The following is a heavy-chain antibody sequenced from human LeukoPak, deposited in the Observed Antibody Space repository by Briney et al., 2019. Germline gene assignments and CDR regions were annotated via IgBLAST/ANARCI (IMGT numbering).Heavy chain of an antibody. CDR3: ARAGGIAVAGEYYYYYGMDV. CDR1: GGSISSYY. V-gene: IGHV4-4*07. CDR2: IYTSGST. J-gene: IGHJ6*02. Sequence: SETLSLTCTVSGGSISSYYWSWIRRPAGKGLEWIGRIYTSGSTNYNPSLKSRVTMLVDTSKNQFSLKLSSVTAADTAVYYCARAGGIAVAGEYYYYYGMDVWGQGTTVTVSS. D-gene: IGHD6-19*01.